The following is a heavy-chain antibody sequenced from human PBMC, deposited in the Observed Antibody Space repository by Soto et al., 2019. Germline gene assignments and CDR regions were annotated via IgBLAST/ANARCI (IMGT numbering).Heavy chain of an antibody. CDR3: ARVVDYGDDPDF. Sequence: QVHLQESGPGLVKPSQTLSVTCTVSGGSFSSGGYFWSWIRQRPENGLEWIGSIYYSGSTNYNPSLKSRLPILVDASKNQFSLKLQSVTAADTAVYYCARVVDYGDDPDFWGQGTLVTVSS. J-gene: IGHJ4*02. CDR1: GGSFSSGGYF. CDR2: IYYSGST. V-gene: IGHV4-31*03. D-gene: IGHD4-17*01.